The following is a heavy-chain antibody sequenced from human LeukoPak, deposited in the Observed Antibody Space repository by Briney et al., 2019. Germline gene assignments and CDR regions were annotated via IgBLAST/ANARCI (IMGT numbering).Heavy chain of an antibody. CDR3: ATRMVASNYYYGMDV. CDR1: GYSFTSYW. CDR2: IYPGDSDT. D-gene: IGHD4/OR15-4a*01. Sequence: GESLKISCKGSGYSFTSYWIGWVRQMPGKGLEWMGIIYPGDSDTRYSPSFQGQVTISADKSIGAAYLQWSSLKASDTAMYYCATRMVASNYYYGMDVWGQGTTVTVSS. J-gene: IGHJ6*02. V-gene: IGHV5-51*01.